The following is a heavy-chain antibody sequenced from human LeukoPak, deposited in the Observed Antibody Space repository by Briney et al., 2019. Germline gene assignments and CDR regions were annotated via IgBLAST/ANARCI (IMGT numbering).Heavy chain of an antibody. J-gene: IGHJ4*02. D-gene: IGHD7-27*01. CDR1: GFTFSSYA. CDR2: INPDGTAK. Sequence: GGSLRLSCAASGFTFSSYAMSWVRQAPGKGLEWVANINPDGTAKYYVDSVRGRFTISRDNAKNSLYLQMNILRAEDTAVYYCGRDPAWGAIDYWGQGTLVAVSS. CDR3: GRDPAWGAIDY. V-gene: IGHV3-7*01.